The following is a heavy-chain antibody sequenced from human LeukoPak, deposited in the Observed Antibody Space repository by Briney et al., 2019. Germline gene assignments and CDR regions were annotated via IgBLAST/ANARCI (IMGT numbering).Heavy chain of an antibody. CDR1: GYTFTSYV. CDR3: ARVLVFYDSSGYRYYFDY. D-gene: IGHD3-22*01. Sequence: GASVKVSCKASGYTFTSYVINWVRQATGQGLEWMGWMNPNSGNTGYAQKFQGRVTMTRNTSISTAYMELSSLRSEDTAVYYCARVLVFYDSSGYRYYFDYWGQGTLVTVSS. J-gene: IGHJ4*02. V-gene: IGHV1-8*01. CDR2: MNPNSGNT.